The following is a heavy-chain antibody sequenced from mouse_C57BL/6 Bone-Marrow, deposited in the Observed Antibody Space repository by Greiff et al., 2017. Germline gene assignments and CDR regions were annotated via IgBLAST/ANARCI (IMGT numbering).Heavy chain of an antibody. J-gene: IGHJ1*03. CDR1: GYTFTSYW. Sequence: QVQLQQPGAELVMPGASVKLSCKASGYTFTSYWMHWVKQRPGQGLEWIGEIDPSDSYTNYNQKFKGKSTLTVDKSSSTAYMQLSSLTSEDSAVYYCARWGHGNYWYFDVWGTGITVTVSS. CDR3: ARWGHGNYWYFDV. CDR2: IDPSDSYT. D-gene: IGHD2-1*01. V-gene: IGHV1-69*01.